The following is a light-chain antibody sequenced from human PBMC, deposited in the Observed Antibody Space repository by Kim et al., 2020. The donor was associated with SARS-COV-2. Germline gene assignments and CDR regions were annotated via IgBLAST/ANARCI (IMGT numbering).Light chain of an antibody. CDR3: QSYDSSNHKV. CDR1: SGSIASNY. J-gene: IGLJ3*02. V-gene: IGLV6-57*03. Sequence: NTVTNSCTRSSGSIASNYVQWYQQRPGSAPTTVIYEDNQRPSGVPDRFSGSIDSSSNSASLTISGLKTEDEADYYCQSYDSSNHKVFGGGTKLTVL. CDR2: EDN.